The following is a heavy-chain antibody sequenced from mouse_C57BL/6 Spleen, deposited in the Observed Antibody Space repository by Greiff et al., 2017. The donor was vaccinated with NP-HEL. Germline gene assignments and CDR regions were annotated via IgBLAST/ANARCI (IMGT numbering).Heavy chain of an antibody. CDR1: GYTFTDYE. D-gene: IGHD1-1*01. J-gene: IGHJ2*01. Sequence: SGAELVRPGASVTLSCKASGYTFTDYEMHWVKQTPVHGLEWIGAIDPETGGTAYNQKFKGKAILTADKSSSTAYMELRSLTSEDSAVYYCTRSGYGSIPNYFDYWGQGTTLTVSS. CDR2: IDPETGGT. CDR3: TRSGYGSIPNYFDY. V-gene: IGHV1-15*01.